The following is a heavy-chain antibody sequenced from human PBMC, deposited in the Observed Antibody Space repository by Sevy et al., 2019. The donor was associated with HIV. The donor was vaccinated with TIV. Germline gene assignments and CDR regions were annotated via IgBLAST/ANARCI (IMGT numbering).Heavy chain of an antibody. D-gene: IGHD6-19*01. Sequence: SETLSLTCSVSDGSMTNNNYNWAWIRRPPGKGLEWIGSVHYGGSTHYNPSFWGRVSISVDTSKRVVSLDLSSVTSADTAVYVCARNNSGHSFDFWGHGILVTVSS. CDR3: ARNNSGHSFDF. J-gene: IGHJ4*01. V-gene: IGHV4-39*01. CDR2: VHYGGST. CDR1: DGSMTNNNYN.